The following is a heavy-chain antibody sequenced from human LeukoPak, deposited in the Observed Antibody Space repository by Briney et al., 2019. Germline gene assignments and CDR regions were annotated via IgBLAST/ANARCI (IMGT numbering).Heavy chain of an antibody. J-gene: IGHJ3*02. Sequence: SETLSLTCTVSGYSISSGYYWGWIRQPPGKGLEWIGSIYHSGSTNYNPSLKSRVTISVDTSKNQFSLKLSSVTAADTAVYYCARDRGSSWRNDAFDIWGQGTMVTVSS. CDR2: IYHSGST. V-gene: IGHV4-38-2*02. CDR1: GYSISSGYY. D-gene: IGHD6-13*01. CDR3: ARDRGSSWRNDAFDI.